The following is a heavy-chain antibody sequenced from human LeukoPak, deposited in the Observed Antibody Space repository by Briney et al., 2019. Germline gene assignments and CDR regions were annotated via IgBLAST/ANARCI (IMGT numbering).Heavy chain of an antibody. CDR1: GGSISSSSYY. V-gene: IGHV4-61*10. J-gene: IGHJ4*02. D-gene: IGHD6-19*01. CDR2: IYYSGST. CDR3: AREGSSSPYSSGWYWDY. Sequence: PSETLSLTCTVSGGSISSSSYYWSWIRQPAGKGLEWIGYIYYSGSTNYNPSLKSRVTISVDTSKNQFSLKLSSVTAADTAVYYCAREGSSSPYSSGWYWDYWGQGTLVTVSS.